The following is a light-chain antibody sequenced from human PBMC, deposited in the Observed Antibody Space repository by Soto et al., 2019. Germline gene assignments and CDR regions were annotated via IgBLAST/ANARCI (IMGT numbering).Light chain of an antibody. Sequence: EIVLTQSPGTLSLSPGERATLSCRASQSISSSYLAWYQQKPGQAPRLLVYGASSRATGITDRFSGSGSGTEFTLTISILEPEEFAGYYCQQYGSSRCTFGPGTKVDIK. CDR3: QQYGSSRCT. CDR2: GAS. CDR1: QSISSSY. V-gene: IGKV3-20*01. J-gene: IGKJ3*01.